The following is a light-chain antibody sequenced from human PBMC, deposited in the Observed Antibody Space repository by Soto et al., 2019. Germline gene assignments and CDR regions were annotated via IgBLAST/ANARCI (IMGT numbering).Light chain of an antibody. Sequence: DIQMTQSPSTLSASVGDRVTITCRASQTINDWLAWYQQRPGTAPNVLIYTESNLESGVPSRFSGSGLGTDVTFSNRSLQADVFATYCALQYNRYAWTVGQGTKVELK. V-gene: IGKV1-5*03. J-gene: IGKJ1*01. CDR2: TES. CDR1: QTINDW. CDR3: LQYNRYAWT.